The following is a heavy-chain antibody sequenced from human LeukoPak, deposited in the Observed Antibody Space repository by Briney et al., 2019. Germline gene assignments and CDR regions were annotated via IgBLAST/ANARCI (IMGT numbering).Heavy chain of an antibody. CDR2: IYNIGSS. CDR3: ARHSPSKVGFDY. J-gene: IGHJ4*02. V-gene: IGHV4-59*08. CDR1: DASISGYS. Sequence: SETLSLTCTVSDASISGYSWSWIRQPPGKGLEWIGYIYNIGSSNYNPSLKSRVTISADTSKNQFSLKLNSVTAADTAVYYCARHSPSKVGFDYWGQGTLVAVSS. D-gene: IGHD1-26*01.